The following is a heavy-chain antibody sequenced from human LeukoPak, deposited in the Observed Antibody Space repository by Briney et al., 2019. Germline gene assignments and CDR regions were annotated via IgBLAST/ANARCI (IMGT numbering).Heavy chain of an antibody. CDR1: GVSFSGFY. Sequence: SETLSLTCAVYGVSFSGFYWVWIPHPPGRGLVWIGSMYNSGSTYYNPSLKSRLTISVDISKNQFSLKLSSVTAADTAVYYCARENRPGNDYYYMDVWGKGTTVTISS. J-gene: IGHJ6*03. CDR3: ARENRPGNDYYYMDV. CDR2: MYNSGST. V-gene: IGHV4-34*01. D-gene: IGHD1-14*01.